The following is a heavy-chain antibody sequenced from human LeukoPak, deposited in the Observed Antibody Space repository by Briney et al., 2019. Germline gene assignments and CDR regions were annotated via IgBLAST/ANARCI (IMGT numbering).Heavy chain of an antibody. Sequence: PGGSLRLSCGASGFTFNNFGMHWVRQAPGKGQEWVSFIGYEGVHKYYADSVKGRFTISKDNSKATLYLQMNSLRPEDTAVYYCAKDLHGGYSSVYWGQGTLVTVFS. D-gene: IGHD4-23*01. CDR3: AKDLHGGYSSVY. J-gene: IGHJ4*02. CDR1: GFTFNNFG. V-gene: IGHV3-30*02. CDR2: IGYEGVHK.